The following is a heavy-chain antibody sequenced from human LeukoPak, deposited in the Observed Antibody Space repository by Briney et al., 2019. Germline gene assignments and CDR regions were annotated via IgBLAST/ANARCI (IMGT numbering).Heavy chain of an antibody. J-gene: IGHJ4*02. CDR1: GFTFSSYG. V-gene: IGHV3-30*03. D-gene: IGHD6-19*01. Sequence: PGGSLRLSCAASGFTFSSYGMHWVRQAPGKGLEWVAVISYDGSNKYYADSVKGRFTISRDNSKNTLYLQMNSLRAEDTAVYYCAAQPGIAVARDYWGQGTLVTVSS. CDR2: ISYDGSNK. CDR3: AAQPGIAVARDY.